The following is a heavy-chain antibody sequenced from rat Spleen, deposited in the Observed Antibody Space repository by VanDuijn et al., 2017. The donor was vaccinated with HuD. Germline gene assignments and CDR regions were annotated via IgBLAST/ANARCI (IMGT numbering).Heavy chain of an antibody. D-gene: IGHD1-10*01. J-gene: IGHJ1*01. CDR3: ARDNSGYWYFDF. CDR1: GYSITSIY. Sequence: EVQLQESGPGLVKPSQSLSLTCSVTGYSITSIYWGWIRKFPGNKMEWMGYISYSGSTSYNPSLKSRISITRDTSKNQFFLQLNSVTTEDTATYYCARDNSGYWYFDFWGPGTMVTVSS. V-gene: IGHV3-1*01. CDR2: ISYSGST.